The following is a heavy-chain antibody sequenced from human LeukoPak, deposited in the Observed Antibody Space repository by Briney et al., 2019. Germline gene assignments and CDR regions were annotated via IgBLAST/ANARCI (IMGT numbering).Heavy chain of an antibody. J-gene: IGHJ4*02. CDR2: LSDSGTST. CDR1: GFTFSSYA. Sequence: GGSLRLSCAASGFTFSSYAMSWVRQAPGKGLKWVSALSDSGTSTYYADSVKGRFTIYRDNSKNTLYLQMNSLRAEDTAMYYCAKSGLNRFDYWGQGTLVTVSS. D-gene: IGHD2-15*01. CDR3: AKSGLNRFDY. V-gene: IGHV3-23*01.